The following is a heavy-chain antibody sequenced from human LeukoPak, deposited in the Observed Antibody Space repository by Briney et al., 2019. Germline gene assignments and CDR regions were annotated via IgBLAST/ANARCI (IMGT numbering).Heavy chain of an antibody. V-gene: IGHV4-59*12. J-gene: IGHJ5*02. Sequence: SETLSLTCTVSGGSISSYYWTWIRQPPGKGLEWIGYVYDSGSTNYNPSLQSRVTISVDTSKSQFSLKLTSVTAADTAVYYCARRGGRGSSYWFDPWGQGTLVTVSS. CDR3: ARRGGRGSSYWFDP. CDR2: VYDSGST. CDR1: GGSISSYY. D-gene: IGHD3-10*01.